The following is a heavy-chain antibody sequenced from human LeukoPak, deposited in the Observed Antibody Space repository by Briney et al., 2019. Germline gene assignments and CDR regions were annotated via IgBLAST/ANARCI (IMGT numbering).Heavy chain of an antibody. J-gene: IGHJ5*02. Sequence: SETLSLTCTVSGGSISSYYWSWIRQPPGKGLEWIGYIYYSGSTNYNPSLKSRVTISVDTSKNQFSLKLSSVTAADTAVYYCARDQNRVVVEHHWFDPWGQGTLVTVSS. CDR2: IYYSGST. CDR1: GGSISSYY. V-gene: IGHV4-59*01. CDR3: ARDQNRVVVEHHWFDP. D-gene: IGHD2-15*01.